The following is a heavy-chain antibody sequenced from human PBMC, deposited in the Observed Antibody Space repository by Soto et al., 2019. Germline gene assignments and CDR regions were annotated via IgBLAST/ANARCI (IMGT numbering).Heavy chain of an antibody. J-gene: IGHJ5*02. CDR2: IYWDDDK. Sequence: QITLKESGPTLVKPTQTLTLTCTFSGFSLTTRGVGVGWIRQPPGKALECLALIYWDDDKRYSPSLQSRLSITKDTSKNQVVLTMTNMDPVDTATYSCAHIPSYYQYDWFDPWGQGTLVSVSS. CDR1: GFSLTTRGVG. CDR3: AHIPSYYQYDWFDP. D-gene: IGHD3-10*01. V-gene: IGHV2-5*02.